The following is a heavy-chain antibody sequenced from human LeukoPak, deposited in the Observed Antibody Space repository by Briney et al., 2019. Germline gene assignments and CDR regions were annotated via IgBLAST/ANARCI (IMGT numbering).Heavy chain of an antibody. CDR2: ISSSSSYT. D-gene: IGHD6-13*01. CDR1: GFTFSSYS. Sequence: PGGSLRFSCAASGFTFSSYSMNWVRQAPGKGLEWVSSISSSSSYTYYADSVKGRFTISRDNAKNSLYLQMNSLRAEDTAVYYCARLGKQQLGHFDYWGQGTLVTVSS. V-gene: IGHV3-21*01. J-gene: IGHJ4*02. CDR3: ARLGKQQLGHFDY.